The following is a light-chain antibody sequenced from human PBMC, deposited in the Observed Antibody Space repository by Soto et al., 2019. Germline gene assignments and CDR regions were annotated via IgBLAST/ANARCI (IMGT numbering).Light chain of an antibody. CDR3: QQAYSTPRLT. Sequence: EIVLTQSRATLSLSPGERATLSCRASQSVSSYLAWYQQKPGQAPRLLIYDASNRATGIPARFSGSGSGTDFTLTISSLLPEDFATYHCQQAYSTPRLTFGQGTRLEIK. V-gene: IGKV3-11*01. J-gene: IGKJ5*01. CDR2: DAS. CDR1: QSVSSY.